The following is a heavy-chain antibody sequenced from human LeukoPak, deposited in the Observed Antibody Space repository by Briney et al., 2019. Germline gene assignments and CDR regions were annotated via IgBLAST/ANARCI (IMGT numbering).Heavy chain of an antibody. Sequence: TGGSLRLSCAASGITVSTNYMSWVRQAPGKGLEWISTIYSGGSTYYAASVKGRFTISRDNSKNTVFLQMNSLRAEDTAVYYCASGKYAPVGATYSLDIWGQGTMVIVSS. D-gene: IGHD2-15*01. CDR1: GITVSTNY. CDR2: IYSGGST. V-gene: IGHV3-66*01. J-gene: IGHJ3*02. CDR3: ASGKYAPVGATYSLDI.